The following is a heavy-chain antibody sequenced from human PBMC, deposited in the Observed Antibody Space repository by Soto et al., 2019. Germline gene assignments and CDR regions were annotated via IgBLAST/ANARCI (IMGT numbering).Heavy chain of an antibody. J-gene: IGHJ3*02. CDR2: ISAYNGKA. Sequence: GASVKVSCKASGYTFSSYGINWVRQAAGQGREWMGWISAYNGKANYAQKFQGRVTMTTDTSTSTAYMELRSLRSDDTAVYYCARDRINMVRVAGGRRPRDPFDIWG. D-gene: IGHD3-10*01. CDR3: ARDRINMVRVAGGRRPRDPFDI. V-gene: IGHV1-18*04. CDR1: GYTFSSYG.